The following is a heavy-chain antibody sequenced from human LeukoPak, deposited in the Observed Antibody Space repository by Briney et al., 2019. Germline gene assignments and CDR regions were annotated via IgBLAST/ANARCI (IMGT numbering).Heavy chain of an antibody. CDR3: ARDSGYDSGEVDY. CDR1: GYTFTGYY. J-gene: IGHJ4*02. V-gene: IGHV1-2*02. D-gene: IGHD5-12*01. CDR2: INPNSGGT. Sequence: ASVKVSCKASGYTFTGYYMHWVRQAPGQGLEWMGWINPNSGGTNYAQKFQGRVTMTRDTSISTAYMELSRLRSDDTAVYYCARDSGYDSGEVDYWGQGTLVTVSS.